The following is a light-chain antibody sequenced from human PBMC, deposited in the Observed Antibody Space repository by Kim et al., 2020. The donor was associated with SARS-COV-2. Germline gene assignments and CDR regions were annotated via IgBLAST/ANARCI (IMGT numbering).Light chain of an antibody. CDR2: TIS. CDR3: KQATKFPRS. J-gene: IGKJ2*03. V-gene: IGKV2-24*01. CDR1: QSLVDSVGDSY. Sequence: PLAYITCRSSQSLVDSVGDSYLSWLQQMPGRPLRLLIYTISIRFSGVTDRFSGSVAGTDFSMKISRVEPKDVAVYYCKQATKFPRSFGEVTKQEI.